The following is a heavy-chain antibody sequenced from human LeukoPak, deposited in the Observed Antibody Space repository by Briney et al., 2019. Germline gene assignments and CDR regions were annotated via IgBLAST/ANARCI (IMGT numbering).Heavy chain of an antibody. CDR2: ISSSSSYI. CDR1: GFNLSSYI. J-gene: IGHJ4*02. CDR3: ARASGGWQLATFDY. D-gene: IGHD6-6*01. V-gene: IGHV3-21*01. Sequence: GGSLRLSCAASGFNLSSYIVNWVRQAPGKGLEWVSSISSSSSYIYYADSVKGRFAISRDNAKNSLFLQMNSLRAEDTAVYYCARASGGWQLATFDYWGQGTLVTVSS.